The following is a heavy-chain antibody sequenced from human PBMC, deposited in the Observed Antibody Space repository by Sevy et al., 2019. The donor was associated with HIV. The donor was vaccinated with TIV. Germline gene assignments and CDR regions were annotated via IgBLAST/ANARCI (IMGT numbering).Heavy chain of an antibody. CDR2: ISSSFTNI. CDR1: GFTFNIYE. D-gene: IGHD3-10*02. Sequence: GGSLRLSCVASGFTFNIYEMNWVRQAPGQGLEWVSYISSSFTNIYYADSVKGRFTISRDNAKNSLYLQMNSLRAGDTAVYYCTNYVHYWGQGTLVTVSS. V-gene: IGHV3-48*03. J-gene: IGHJ4*02. CDR3: TNYVHY.